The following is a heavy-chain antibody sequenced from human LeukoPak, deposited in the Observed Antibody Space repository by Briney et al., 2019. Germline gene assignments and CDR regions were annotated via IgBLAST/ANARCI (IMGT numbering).Heavy chain of an antibody. J-gene: IGHJ6*03. V-gene: IGHV1-2*02. CDR2: INPNSGGT. CDR3: ARSAEHCNNGVCFTDYYMDV. D-gene: IGHD2-8*01. Sequence: ASVKVSCKASGYIFTGYYMHWVRQAPGQGLEWMGWINPNSGGTNYAQKFQGRVTMTRDTSISTAYMELSSLTSDDTAVYFCARSAEHCNNGVCFTDYYMDVWGKGTTVTVSS. CDR1: GYIFTGYY.